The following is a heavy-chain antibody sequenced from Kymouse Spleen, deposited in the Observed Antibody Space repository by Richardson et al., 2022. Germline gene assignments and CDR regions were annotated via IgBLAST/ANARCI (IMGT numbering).Heavy chain of an antibody. CDR1: GYTFTSYA. Sequence: QVQLVQSGSELKKPGASVKVSCKASGYTFTSYAMNWVRQAPGQGLEWMGWINTNTGNPTYAQGFTGRFVFSLDTSVSTAYLQICSLKAEDTAVYYCARDIPSDSSSWSFYYYYYGMDVWGQGTTVTVSS. CDR3: ARDIPSDSSSWSFYYYYYGMDV. V-gene: IGHV7-4-1*01. D-gene: IGHD6-13*01. J-gene: IGHJ6*02. CDR2: INTNTGNP.